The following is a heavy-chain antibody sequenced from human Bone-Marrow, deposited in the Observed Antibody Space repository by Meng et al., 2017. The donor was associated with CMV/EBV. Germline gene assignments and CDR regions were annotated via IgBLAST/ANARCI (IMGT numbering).Heavy chain of an antibody. J-gene: IGHJ6*02. CDR3: TRYLYYDFWSGYSALGYYYYGMDV. D-gene: IGHD3-3*01. CDR1: GFTFSNAW. CDR2: IKSKTDGGTT. V-gene: IGHV3-15*01. Sequence: ETLSLTCAASGFTFSNAWMSWVRQAPGKGLEWVGRIKSKTDGGTTDYAAPVKGRFTISRDDSKNTLYLQMNRLKTEDTAVYYCTRYLYYDFWSGYSALGYYYYGMDVWGQGTTVTVSS.